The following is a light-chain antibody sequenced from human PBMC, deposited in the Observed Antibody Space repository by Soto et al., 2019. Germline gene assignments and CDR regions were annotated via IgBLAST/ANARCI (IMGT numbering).Light chain of an antibody. V-gene: IGLV2-14*03. CDR1: SSDVGAYNY. CDR3: SSYTNSRTYV. Sequence: QSALTQPASVSGSPGQSITISCTGTSSDVGAYNYVSWYQQHPGKAPKLMIYDVSNRPSGVSNRFSGSKSGNTASLTISGLQADDEDDYYCSSYTNSRTYVFGSGTKVTVL. CDR2: DVS. J-gene: IGLJ1*01.